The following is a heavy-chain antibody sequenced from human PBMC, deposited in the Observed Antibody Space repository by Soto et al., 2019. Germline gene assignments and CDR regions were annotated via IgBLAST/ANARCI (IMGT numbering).Heavy chain of an antibody. Sequence: SCAASGFTFSSYDMNSVRQAPGKGLEWVAVISYDGSNKYYADSVKGRFTISRDNSKNTLYLQMNSLRAEDTAVNYCARDRRSWILTNYFDYWGQGT. V-gene: IGHV3-30-3*01. CDR1: GFTFSSYD. CDR3: ARDRRSWILTNYFDY. J-gene: IGHJ4*02. D-gene: IGHD5-18*01. CDR2: ISYDGSNK.